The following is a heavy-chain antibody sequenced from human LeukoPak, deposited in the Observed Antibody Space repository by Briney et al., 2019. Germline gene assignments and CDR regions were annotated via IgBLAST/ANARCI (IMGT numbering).Heavy chain of an antibody. CDR3: AKDRPAHCSGATCSVDY. J-gene: IGHJ4*02. CDR2: IRYDESNH. D-gene: IGHD2-15*01. Sequence: QPGGSLRLSCAASGITLSNYGMHWARQAPGKGLEWVAFIRYDESNHYYADSVKGRFTISRDKSKKTLHLQMNSLTADDTAVYYCAKDRPAHCSGATCSVDYWGQGTLVMVSS. V-gene: IGHV3-30*02. CDR1: GITLSNYG.